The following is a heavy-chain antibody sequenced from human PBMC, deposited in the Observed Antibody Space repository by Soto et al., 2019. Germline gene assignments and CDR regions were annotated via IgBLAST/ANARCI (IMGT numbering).Heavy chain of an antibody. CDR2: INHSGST. Sequence: PSETLSLTCAVYGGSFSGCYWSWIRQPPGKGLEWIGEINHSGSTNYNPSLKSRVTISVDTSKNQFSLKLSSVTAADTAVYYCAREVVVVAATPRGGRYYYLDVWGKGTTVTV. V-gene: IGHV4-34*01. J-gene: IGHJ6*03. D-gene: IGHD2-15*01. CDR1: GGSFSGCY. CDR3: AREVVVVAATPRGGRYYYLDV.